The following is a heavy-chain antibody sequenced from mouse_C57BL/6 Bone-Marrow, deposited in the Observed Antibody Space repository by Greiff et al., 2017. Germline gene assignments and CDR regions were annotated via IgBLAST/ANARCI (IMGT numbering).Heavy chain of an antibody. J-gene: IGHJ3*01. V-gene: IGHV14-4*01. CDR2: IDPENGDT. CDR1: GFTIKDDY. CDR3: TLYWFAY. Sequence: VQLQQSGAELVRPGASVKLSCTASGFTIKDDYMHWVKQRPEQGLEWIGWIDPENGDTEYASKFQGKATITADASSNTAYLQLSSLTSEDTAVYYCTLYWFAYWGQGTLVTVSA.